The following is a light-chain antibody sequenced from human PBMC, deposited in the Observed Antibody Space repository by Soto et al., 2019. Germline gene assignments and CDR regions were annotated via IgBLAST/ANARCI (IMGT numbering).Light chain of an antibody. CDR1: QSISSN. V-gene: IGKV3-15*01. Sequence: EIGMTQSPHTLSVSPGERATLSCRASQSISSNLAWYLQKVGQAPRLLIYGASTRAPGISARFSGSGSGTEFTLTISSLQSEDFAIYYCQQYNNWSWTFGQGAK. CDR2: GAS. J-gene: IGKJ1*01. CDR3: QQYNNWSWT.